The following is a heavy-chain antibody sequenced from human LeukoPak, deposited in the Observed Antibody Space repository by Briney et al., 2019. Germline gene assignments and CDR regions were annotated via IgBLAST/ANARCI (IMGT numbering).Heavy chain of an antibody. Sequence: PGGSLRLSCAASGFKFNTYAMHWVRQAPGKGLEWAAVMSYDGANKFHADSVKGRFTTSRDNSRNILFLQMNSLRPEDTAVYYCARGPRNSSGWDYYHYAMDVWGQGTTVTVSS. D-gene: IGHD3-22*01. CDR2: MSYDGANK. J-gene: IGHJ6*02. V-gene: IGHV3-30-3*01. CDR3: ARGPRNSSGWDYYHYAMDV. CDR1: GFKFNTYA.